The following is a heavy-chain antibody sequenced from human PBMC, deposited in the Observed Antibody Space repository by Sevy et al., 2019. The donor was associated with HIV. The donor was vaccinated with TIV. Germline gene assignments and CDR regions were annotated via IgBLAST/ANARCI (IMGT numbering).Heavy chain of an antibody. Sequence: SQTLSLTCAISGDSVSRSDAAWNWIRQSPSRGLEWLGRTYYRSKFYNDYASSVQSRLTIYADTSKNQLSLRLNSVTPSDTAVYYGARGGRCIDVTWYHFDHWGQGSLVTVSS. CDR3: ARGGRCIDVTWYHFDH. V-gene: IGHV6-1*01. CDR1: GDSVSRSDAA. D-gene: IGHD6-13*01. CDR2: TYYRSKFYN. J-gene: IGHJ4*02.